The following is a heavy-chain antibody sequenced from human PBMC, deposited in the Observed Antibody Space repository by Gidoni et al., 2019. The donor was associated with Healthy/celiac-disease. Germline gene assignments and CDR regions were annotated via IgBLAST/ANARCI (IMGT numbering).Heavy chain of an antibody. CDR1: GFTFRTYA. V-gene: IGHV3-23*01. CDR3: AKGTDYVWGSYRPEYYFDY. CDR2: ISGSGGST. Sequence: EVQLLESGGGLVQHGGSLRLSCAASGFTFRTYAMRWVRQAPGKGLEWVSAISGSGGSTYYADSVKGRFTISRDNSKNTLYLQMNSLRAEDTAVYYCAKGTDYVWGSYRPEYYFDYWGQGTLVTVSS. J-gene: IGHJ4*02. D-gene: IGHD3-16*02.